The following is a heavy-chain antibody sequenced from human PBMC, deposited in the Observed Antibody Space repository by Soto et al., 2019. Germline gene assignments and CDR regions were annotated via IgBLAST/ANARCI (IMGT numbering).Heavy chain of an antibody. CDR1: GYAFTTYG. CDR2: ISAHNGNT. D-gene: IGHD1-1*01. CDR3: AGGRYGDY. J-gene: IGHJ4*02. V-gene: IGHV1-18*01. Sequence: QVHLVQSGAEVKKPGASVKVSCKGSGYAFTTYGITWVRQAPGQGLEWMGWISAHNGNTNYAQKPQGRVTVTRGTSTSTAYMELRSLRSDDTAVYYCAGGRYGDYWGQGALVTVSS.